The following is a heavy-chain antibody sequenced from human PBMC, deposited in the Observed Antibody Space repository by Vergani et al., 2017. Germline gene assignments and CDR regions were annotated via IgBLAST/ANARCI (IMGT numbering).Heavy chain of an antibody. J-gene: IGHJ4*02. CDR2: ISGSDGST. CDR3: AKDKGLLWFGGQGYFDY. D-gene: IGHD3-10*01. Sequence: EVQLLESGGGLVQPGGSLRLSCAASGFTFSSYAMSWVRQAPGKGLEWVSAISGSDGSTYYADSVKGRFTISRDNSKNTLYLQMNSLRAEDTAVYYCAKDKGLLWFGGQGYFDYWGQGTLVTVSS. V-gene: IGHV3-23*01. CDR1: GFTFSSYA.